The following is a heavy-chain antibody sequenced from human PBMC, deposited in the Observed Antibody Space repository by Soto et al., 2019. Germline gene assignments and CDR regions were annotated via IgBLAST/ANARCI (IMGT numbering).Heavy chain of an antibody. J-gene: IGHJ6*02. CDR3: AGGRSCSSTSCQYYYYYGMDV. V-gene: IGHV4-59*01. D-gene: IGHD2-2*01. Sequence: SETLSLTCAVYGGSFSGYYWSWIRQPPGKGLEWIGYIYYSGSTNYNPSLKSRVTISVDTSKNQFSLKLSSVTAADTAVYYCAGGRSCSSTSCQYYYYYGMDVWGQGTTVTASS. CDR2: IYYSGST. CDR1: GGSFSGYY.